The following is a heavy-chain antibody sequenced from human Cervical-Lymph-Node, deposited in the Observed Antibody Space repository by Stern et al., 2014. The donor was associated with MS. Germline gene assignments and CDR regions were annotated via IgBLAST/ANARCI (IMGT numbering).Heavy chain of an antibody. J-gene: IGHJ2*01. CDR2: ISSSSSYI. V-gene: IGHV3-21*01. D-gene: IGHD1-7*01. Sequence: EDQLVESGGGLVKPGGSLRLSCAASGFTFSSYSMNWVRQAPGKGLEWVSSISSSSSYIYYADSVKGRFTISRDNAKNSLYLQMNSLRAEDTAVYYCARVGITGTTDWYFDLWGRGTLVTVSS. CDR1: GFTFSSYS. CDR3: ARVGITGTTDWYFDL.